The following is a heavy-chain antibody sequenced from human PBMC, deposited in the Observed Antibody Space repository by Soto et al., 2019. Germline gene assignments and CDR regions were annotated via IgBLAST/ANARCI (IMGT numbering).Heavy chain of an antibody. J-gene: IGHJ4*02. V-gene: IGHV3-30*18. CDR3: AKESSGWSHFDY. CDR2: ISYDGSNK. D-gene: IGHD6-19*01. Sequence: VQLVESGGGVVQPGRSLRLSCAASGFTFSSYGMHWVRQAPGKGLEWVAVISYDGSNKYYADSVKGRFTISRDNSKNPLYLQMNSLRAEDTAVYYCAKESSGWSHFDYWGQGTLVTVSS. CDR1: GFTFSSYG.